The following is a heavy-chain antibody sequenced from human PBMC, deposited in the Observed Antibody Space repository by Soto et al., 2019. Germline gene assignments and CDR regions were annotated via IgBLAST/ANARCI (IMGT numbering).Heavy chain of an antibody. J-gene: IGHJ4*02. CDR2: IYWNDDK. CDR3: AHTYYDYVWGSYRQGFDY. Sequence: SGPTLVNPTQTLTLACTFSGFSLSTSGVGVGWIRQPPGKALEWLALIYWNDDKRYSPSLKSRLTITKDTSKNQVVLTMTNMDPVDTATYYCAHTYYDYVWGSYRQGFDYWGQGTLVTV. D-gene: IGHD3-16*02. V-gene: IGHV2-5*01. CDR1: GFSLSTSGVG.